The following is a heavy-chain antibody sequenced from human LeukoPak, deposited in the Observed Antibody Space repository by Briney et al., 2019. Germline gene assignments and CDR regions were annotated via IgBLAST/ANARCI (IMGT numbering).Heavy chain of an antibody. CDR2: KRPDGSEK. J-gene: IGHJ6*02. CDR1: AFTFRTFW. V-gene: IGHV3-7*05. Sequence: GGSLRLSGAAPAFTFRTFWMSWFGQAQGKGRKGGPMKRPDGSEKYYVDSVKGLFSISRDNAKNSLYLQMTSLRAEDTAVYYCTRDASGDTSSGPRMDVWGQGTTVTVSS. CDR3: TRDASGDTSSGPRMDV. D-gene: IGHD1-26*01.